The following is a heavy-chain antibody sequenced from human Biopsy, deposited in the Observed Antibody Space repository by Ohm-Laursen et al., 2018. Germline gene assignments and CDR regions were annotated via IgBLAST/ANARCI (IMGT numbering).Heavy chain of an antibody. D-gene: IGHD2-15*01. V-gene: IGHV4-59*08. CDR1: GGSISSFY. J-gene: IGHJ4*02. Sequence: SDTLSLTCAVSGGSISSFYWTWIRQPPGKGPEWIGDISDSGSTNYKPSLKSQVIISVDTSTNQFSLNLSSVTAADTAVYYCARRGSGGRSFDHWGQGTLVTVSS. CDR3: ARRGSGGRSFDH. CDR2: ISDSGST.